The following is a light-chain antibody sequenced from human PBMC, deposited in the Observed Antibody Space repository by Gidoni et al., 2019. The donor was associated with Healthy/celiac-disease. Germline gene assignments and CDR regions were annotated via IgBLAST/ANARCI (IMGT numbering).Light chain of an antibody. J-gene: IGLJ2*01. Sequence: SYELNQPPSVSVSPGQTASITCSGDKLGDKYACWYQQKPGQSPVLVIYQDSKRPSGIPGLFSVSNSGNTATLTISGTQAMDEADYYCQAWDSSTEDVVFGGGTKLTVL. CDR1: KLGDKY. V-gene: IGLV3-1*01. CDR3: QAWDSSTEDVV. CDR2: QDS.